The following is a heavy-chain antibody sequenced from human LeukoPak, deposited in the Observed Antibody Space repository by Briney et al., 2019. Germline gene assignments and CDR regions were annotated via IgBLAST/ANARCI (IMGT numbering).Heavy chain of an antibody. Sequence: GGSLRLSCAASGFTFSSYAMSWVRQAPGKGLEWVSAISGSGGSTYYADSVKGRFTISRDNSKNTLYLQMNSLRAEDTAVYYCAKSTCYGDYGYYYGMDVWGQGTTVTVSS. CDR3: AKSTCYGDYGYYYGMDV. V-gene: IGHV3-23*01. CDR1: GFTFSSYA. D-gene: IGHD4-17*01. CDR2: ISGSGGST. J-gene: IGHJ6*02.